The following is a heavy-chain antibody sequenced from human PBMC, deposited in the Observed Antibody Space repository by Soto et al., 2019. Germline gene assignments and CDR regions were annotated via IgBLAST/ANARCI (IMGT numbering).Heavy chain of an antibody. CDR3: ARHLNPYSAYETFES. J-gene: IGHJ4*02. CDR1: GYSFTTHW. Sequence: EVQLVQSGAEVRKPGESLKISCQVPGYSFTTHWIGWVRQMPGKGLEWLGLIHPGDSRVRYSPSFQGQVTVSADLSTNTAYLQWRSLESSDSGMYYCARHLNPYSAYETFESWGQGTLVSVSS. D-gene: IGHD5-12*01. CDR2: IHPGDSRV. V-gene: IGHV5-51*01.